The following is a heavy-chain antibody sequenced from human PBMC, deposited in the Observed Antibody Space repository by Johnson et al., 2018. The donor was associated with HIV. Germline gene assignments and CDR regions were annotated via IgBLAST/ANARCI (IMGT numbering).Heavy chain of an antibody. J-gene: IGHJ3*02. CDR1: GFTFSSYG. CDR2: ISYDGSNK. Sequence: QVQLVESGGGLVQPGGSLRLSCAASGFTFSSYGMHWVRQAPGKGLEWVAVISYDGSNKYYVDSVKGRITISRDNAKNSLYLQMNSLRAEDTAVYYCARVQGKYHWNYGDAFDIWGQGTMVTVSS. CDR3: ARVQGKYHWNYGDAFDI. V-gene: IGHV3-30*03. D-gene: IGHD1-7*01.